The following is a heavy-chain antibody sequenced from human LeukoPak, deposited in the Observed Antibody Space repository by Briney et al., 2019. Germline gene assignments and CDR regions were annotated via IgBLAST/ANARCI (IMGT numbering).Heavy chain of an antibody. CDR1: GYTFTSHW. Sequence: KPGESLKISCKGSGYTFTSHWIAWVRQMPGKGLEWMGIIYPGDSDIRYSPSFQGQVTISADKSISTAYLQWRSLKASDTAMYYCARGYRLDSWGQGTLVTVSS. V-gene: IGHV5-51*01. J-gene: IGHJ4*02. D-gene: IGHD3-16*02. CDR2: IYPGDSDI. CDR3: ARGYRLDS.